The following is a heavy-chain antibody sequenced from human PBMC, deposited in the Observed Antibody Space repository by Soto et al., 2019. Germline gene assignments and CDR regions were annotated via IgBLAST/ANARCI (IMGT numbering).Heavy chain of an antibody. J-gene: IGHJ4*02. CDR3: ARDAPPADY. Sequence: QVQLVQSGAEVKKPGASVKVSCKASGYTFTSYHINWVRQAPGQGLEWMGWISAYNGNTNYAQKLQVIGTMTTQTSPSTAYMELRSLRADDTGLYYCARDAPPADYWGQGTLFTVSS. CDR2: ISAYNGNT. CDR1: GYTFTSYH. V-gene: IGHV1-18*01.